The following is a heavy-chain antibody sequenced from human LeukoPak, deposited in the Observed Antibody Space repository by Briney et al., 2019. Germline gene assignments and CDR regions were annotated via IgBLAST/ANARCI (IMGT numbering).Heavy chain of an antibody. J-gene: IGHJ4*02. CDR3: ARVEVNYYDSSGEAYYFDY. Sequence: PSETLSLTCTVSGGSISSYYWSWIRQPPGKGLEWIGYIYYSGSTNYNPSLKSRVTISVDTSKNQFSLKLSSVTAADTAVYYCARVEVNYYDSSGEAYYFDYWGQGTLVTVSS. CDR1: GGSISSYY. D-gene: IGHD3-22*01. V-gene: IGHV4-59*01. CDR2: IYYSGST.